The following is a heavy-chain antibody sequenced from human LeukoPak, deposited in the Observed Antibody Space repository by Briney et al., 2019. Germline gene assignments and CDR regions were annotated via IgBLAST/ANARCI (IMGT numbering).Heavy chain of an antibody. CDR2: INGDGTST. CDR1: GFTFSRYW. CDR3: ARANYGSGGREFDP. Sequence: GGSLRLSCAASGFTFSRYWMNWVRQAPGKGLVWVSRINGDGTSTSYADSVKGRFTISRDNSKNTLYLQMNSLRAEDTAVYYCARANYGSGGREFDPWGQGTLVTVSS. D-gene: IGHD3-10*01. V-gene: IGHV3-74*01. J-gene: IGHJ5*02.